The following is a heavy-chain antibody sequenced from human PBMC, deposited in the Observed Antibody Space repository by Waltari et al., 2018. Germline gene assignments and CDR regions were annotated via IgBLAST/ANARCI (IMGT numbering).Heavy chain of an antibody. Sequence: QVQLVQSGAEVKKPGASVKVSCKASGYTFTGYYMHWVRQAPGQGLEWMGWINPNSCGTNYAQKFQGRVTMTRDTSISTAYMELSRLRSDDTAVYYCARDKAAAGTVDYWGQGTLVTVSS. V-gene: IGHV1-2*02. CDR3: ARDKAAAGTVDY. CDR1: GYTFTGYY. J-gene: IGHJ4*02. CDR2: INPNSCGT. D-gene: IGHD6-13*01.